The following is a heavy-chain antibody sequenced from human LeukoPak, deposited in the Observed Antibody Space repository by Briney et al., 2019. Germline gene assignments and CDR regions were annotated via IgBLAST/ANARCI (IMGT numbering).Heavy chain of an antibody. Sequence: GRSLRLSCAASGFTFSSYGMHWVRQAPGKGLEWVAVIWYDGSNKYYADSVKGRFTISRDNSKNTLYLQMNSLRAEDTAVYYCARERDSGYYYDSSGYYYANFDYWGQGTLVTVSS. CDR1: GFTFSSYG. CDR2: IWYDGSNK. V-gene: IGHV3-33*01. D-gene: IGHD3-22*01. CDR3: ARERDSGYYYDSSGYYYANFDY. J-gene: IGHJ4*02.